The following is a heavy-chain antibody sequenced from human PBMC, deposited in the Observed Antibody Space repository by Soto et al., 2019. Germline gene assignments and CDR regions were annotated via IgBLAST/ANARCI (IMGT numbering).Heavy chain of an antibody. V-gene: IGHV4-39*01. CDR2: IYYSGST. Sequence: SETLSLTCTVSGCSISSSIDYWGGIRHPPGKGLEWIGSIYYSGSTYYNPSLKSRVTISVDTSKNQFSLKLSSVTAADTAVYYCARQITIFGLVIIQYWFDPWGQGTLVTVSS. J-gene: IGHJ5*02. CDR1: GCSISSSIDY. D-gene: IGHD3-3*01. CDR3: ARQITIFGLVIIQYWFDP.